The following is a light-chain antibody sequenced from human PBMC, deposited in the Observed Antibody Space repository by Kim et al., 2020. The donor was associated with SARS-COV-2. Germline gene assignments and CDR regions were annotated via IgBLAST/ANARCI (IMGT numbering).Light chain of an antibody. CDR1: QDIDNS. CDR2: SAS. Sequence: AYVGGRITIACRASQDIDNSLSWFQQKPGKVPQRLIYSASTLQSGVPSRFSGGGSGAEFTLTITSLQPEDFATYYCLQYNNFPWTFGHGTKVDIK. V-gene: IGKV1-17*03. J-gene: IGKJ1*01. CDR3: LQYNNFPWT.